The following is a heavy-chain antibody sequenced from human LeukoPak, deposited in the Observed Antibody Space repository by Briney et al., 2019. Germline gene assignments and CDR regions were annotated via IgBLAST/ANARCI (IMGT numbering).Heavy chain of an antibody. D-gene: IGHD3-22*01. J-gene: IGHJ4*02. CDR2: IRYDGSNK. Sequence: GGSLRLSCAASGFTFSSYGMHWVRQAPGKGLEWVAFIRYDGSNKYYADSVKGRFTISRDNSKNTLYLQMNSLRPEDTAVYYCARDGKDSSGYYFGDSWGQGTLVTVSS. V-gene: IGHV3-30*02. CDR3: ARDGKDSSGYYFGDS. CDR1: GFTFSSYG.